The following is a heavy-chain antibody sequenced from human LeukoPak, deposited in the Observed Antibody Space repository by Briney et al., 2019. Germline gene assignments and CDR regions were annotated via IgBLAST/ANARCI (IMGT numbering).Heavy chain of an antibody. CDR2: INPKNGAT. D-gene: IGHD3-16*01. Sequence: ASVKVSCKASAYTFVAYYIHWVRQAPGQGLEWMGWINPKNGATKYAEKFQGWVTMTWDTSISTAYMDLNRLTSVDMAVYYCARGGAWGDREVEYWGQGSLVTVSS. V-gene: IGHV1-2*04. J-gene: IGHJ4*02. CDR3: ARGGAWGDREVEY. CDR1: AYTFVAYY.